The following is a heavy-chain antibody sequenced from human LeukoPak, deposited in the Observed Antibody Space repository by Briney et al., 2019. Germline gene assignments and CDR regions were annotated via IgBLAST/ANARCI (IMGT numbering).Heavy chain of an antibody. J-gene: IGHJ4*02. CDR2: ISGSGGST. V-gene: IGHV3-23*01. CDR1: GFTFSSYA. D-gene: IGHD3-10*01. CDR3: ANNIWFGEFTEY. Sequence: HPGGSLRLSCAASGFTFSSYAMSWVRQAPGKGLEWVSAISGSGGSTYYADSVKGRFTISRDNSKNTLYLQMNSLRAEDTAVYYCANNIWFGEFTEYWGQGTLVTVSS.